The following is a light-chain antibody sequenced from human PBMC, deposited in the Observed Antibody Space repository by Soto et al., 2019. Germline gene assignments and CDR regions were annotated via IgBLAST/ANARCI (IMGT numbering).Light chain of an antibody. V-gene: IGLV3-21*04. Sequence: SYELTQPPSVSVAPGKTARITCGGNNIGSKSVHWYQQKPGQAPVLVISYDSDRPSGIPERFSGSNSGSTATLTISRVEAGDEADYYCQVWDSSSHHVVFGGGTKLTVL. CDR1: NIGSKS. CDR3: QVWDSSSHHVV. CDR2: YDS. J-gene: IGLJ2*01.